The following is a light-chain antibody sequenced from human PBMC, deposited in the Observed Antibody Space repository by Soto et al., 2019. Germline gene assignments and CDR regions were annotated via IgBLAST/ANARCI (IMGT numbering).Light chain of an antibody. V-gene: IGKV3-15*01. J-gene: IGKJ1*01. CDR2: GTF. Sequence: EIMMTQSPATLSVSPGERATLSCRASQSVSSSYLAWYQQKPGQAPRLLIHGTFTRATGIPARFSGSGSGTEFTLTISSLQPDDFATYYCQQYNSYSSTFGQGTKVDI. CDR1: QSVSSSY. CDR3: QQYNSYSST.